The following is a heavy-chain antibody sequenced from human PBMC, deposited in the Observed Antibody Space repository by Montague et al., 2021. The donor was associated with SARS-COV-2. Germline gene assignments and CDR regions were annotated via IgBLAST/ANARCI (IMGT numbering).Heavy chain of an antibody. J-gene: IGHJ4*02. V-gene: IGHV6-1*01. CDR2: TYYRSKWYN. CDR1: GDSVSSNIAA. CDR3: TQERGPGHTTWHYFVY. D-gene: IGHD1-14*01. Sequence: CAISGDSVSSNIAAWNWIRQSPSRGLEWLGRTYYRSKWYNDYAVSVRSRITISPDTSKNQFSLQLNSVTPEDTAVYYCTQERGPGHTTWHYFVYWGQGTLVTVSS.